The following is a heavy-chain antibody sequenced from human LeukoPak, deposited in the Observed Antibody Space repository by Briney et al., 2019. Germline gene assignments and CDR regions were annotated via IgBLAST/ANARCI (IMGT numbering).Heavy chain of an antibody. CDR3: ARDLRRGYSGYDYYFDY. V-gene: IGHV1-69*13. D-gene: IGHD5-12*01. CDR1: GGTFSSYA. J-gene: IGHJ4*02. CDR2: IIPIFGTA. Sequence: SVKVSCKASGGTFSSYAISWVRQAPGQGLEWMGGIIPIFGTANYAQKFQGRVTITADESTITAYMELSSLRSEDTAAYYCARDLRRGYSGYDYYFDYWGQGTLVTVSS.